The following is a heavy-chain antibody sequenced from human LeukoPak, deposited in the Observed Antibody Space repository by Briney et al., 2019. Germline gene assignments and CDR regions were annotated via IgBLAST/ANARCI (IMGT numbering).Heavy chain of an antibody. V-gene: IGHV3-33*01. CDR2: IWHDGSNE. D-gene: IGHD3-16*01. Sequence: GGSLRLSCEASGFIFSGYGMHWVRQAPGKGLEWVAIIWHDGSNERYAESVKGRFTISRDNSKNTLYLQMSNLRAEDTAVYFCARGGGLDVWGQGATVTVSS. CDR3: ARGGGLDV. CDR1: GFIFSGYG. J-gene: IGHJ6*02.